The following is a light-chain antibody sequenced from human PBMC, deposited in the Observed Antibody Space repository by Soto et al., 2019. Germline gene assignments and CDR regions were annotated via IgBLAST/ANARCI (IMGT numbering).Light chain of an antibody. CDR3: QQNYSIPIT. CDR1: QSISTY. V-gene: IGKV1-39*01. J-gene: IGKJ5*01. CDR2: AAS. Sequence: DIHMTQSPSSLSASIGDRVTITCRASQSISTYLNWYHQKPGKAPDLLIYAASSLKSGVPSRFSGSGSGTHFTLTITGLQPADFATYYCQQNYSIPITFGQGTRLEIK.